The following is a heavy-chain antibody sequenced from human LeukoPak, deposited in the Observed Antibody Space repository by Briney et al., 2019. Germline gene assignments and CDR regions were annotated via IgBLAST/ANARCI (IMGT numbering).Heavy chain of an antibody. CDR1: GFTFSSYA. D-gene: IGHD3-3*01. Sequence: PGGSLRLSWVASGFTFSSYAMSWVRQTPGRGLEWVSAISGSGGSTYYADSVKGRFTISRDNSKNTLFLQMNSLRAEDTAPYYCAKSVAIYFYYGLDVWGQGTTVTVSS. J-gene: IGHJ6*02. V-gene: IGHV3-23*01. CDR2: ISGSGGST. CDR3: AKSVAIYFYYGLDV.